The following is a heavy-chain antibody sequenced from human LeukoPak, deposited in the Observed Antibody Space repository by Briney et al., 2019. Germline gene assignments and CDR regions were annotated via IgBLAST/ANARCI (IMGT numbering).Heavy chain of an antibody. CDR1: GFTFSSYA. D-gene: IGHD5-12*01. CDR3: VTVNWLHYSGMDV. J-gene: IGHJ6*02. Sequence: PGGSLRLSCAASGFTFSSYAMSWVRQAPGKGLEWVSGIGTTGDTYYPASVKGRFTISRENAKNSFYLQMNSLRAGDTAVYYCVTVNWLHYSGMDVWGQGTTVTVSS. V-gene: IGHV3-13*01. CDR2: IGTTGDT.